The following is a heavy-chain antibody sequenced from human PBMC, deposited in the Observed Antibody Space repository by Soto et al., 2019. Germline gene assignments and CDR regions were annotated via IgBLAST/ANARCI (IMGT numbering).Heavy chain of an antibody. D-gene: IGHD6-19*01. CDR1: GYTFTSYG. CDR3: ARDHLAVAGTGELGY. CDR2: ISAYNGNT. Sequence: QVQLVQSGAEVKKPGASVKVSCKASGYTFTSYGISWVRQAPGQGLEWMGWISAYNGNTNYAQKLQGRVTMTTDTSTSTSDMELRSMRSDDTAVYYCARDHLAVAGTGELGYWGQGTLVTVSS. V-gene: IGHV1-18*01. J-gene: IGHJ4*02.